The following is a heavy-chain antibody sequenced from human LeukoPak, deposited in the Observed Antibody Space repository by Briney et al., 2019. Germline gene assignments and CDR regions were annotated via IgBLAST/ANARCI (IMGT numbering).Heavy chain of an antibody. D-gene: IGHD3-22*01. Sequence: SETLSLTCAVYGGSFSGYYWSWIRQPPGKGLEWIGYIYYSGSTNYNPSLKSRVTISVDTSKNQFSLKLSSVTAADTAVYYCAREKPDYYYDSSVGGYFDLWGRGTLVTVSS. J-gene: IGHJ2*01. V-gene: IGHV4-59*01. CDR2: IYYSGST. CDR1: GGSFSGYY. CDR3: AREKPDYYYDSSVGGYFDL.